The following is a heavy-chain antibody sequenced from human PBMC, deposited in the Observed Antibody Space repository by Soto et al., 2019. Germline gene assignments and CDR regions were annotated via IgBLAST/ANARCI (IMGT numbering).Heavy chain of an antibody. J-gene: IGHJ4*02. D-gene: IGHD5-12*01. V-gene: IGHV1-24*01. CDR1: GYTLTELS. CDR3: ATDNPLRGYSGYLVY. Sequence: ASVKVSCKVSGYTLTELSMHWVRQAPGKGLEWMGGFDPEDGETIYAQKFQGRVTMTEDTSTDTAYMELSSLRSEDTAVYYCATDNPLRGYSGYLVYCGQGTLVTVSS. CDR2: FDPEDGET.